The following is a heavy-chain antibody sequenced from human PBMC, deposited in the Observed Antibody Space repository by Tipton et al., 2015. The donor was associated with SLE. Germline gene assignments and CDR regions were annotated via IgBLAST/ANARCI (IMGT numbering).Heavy chain of an antibody. CDR3: ARRVSRYYYMDV. D-gene: IGHD3-16*01. CDR1: GGSFSNYY. Sequence: TLSLTCAVFGGSFSNYYWSWIRQPPGKGLEWIGEINHSGSTNYNPFLKSRVTMSVDTSKNQYSLKLNSVTAADTAVYYCARRVSRYYYMDVWGKGTTVTVSS. V-gene: IGHV4-34*01. CDR2: INHSGST. J-gene: IGHJ6*03.